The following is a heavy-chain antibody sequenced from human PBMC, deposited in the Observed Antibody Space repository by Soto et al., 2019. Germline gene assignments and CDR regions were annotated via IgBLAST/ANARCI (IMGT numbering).Heavy chain of an antibody. CDR1: GFTVSSKY. Sequence: EVHLVESGGGLVQPGGSLRLSCAASGFTVSSKYMSWVRQAPGKGLEWVSLIQSGGTTYYADSVKGRFTISRDSSKNMLHLQMDSLRAEDTAVYYCAMDDILCSGASCYGVPMDVCGKGTTVTVSS. CDR3: AMDDILCSGASCYGVPMDV. CDR2: IQSGGTT. V-gene: IGHV3-66*01. D-gene: IGHD2-15*01. J-gene: IGHJ6*03.